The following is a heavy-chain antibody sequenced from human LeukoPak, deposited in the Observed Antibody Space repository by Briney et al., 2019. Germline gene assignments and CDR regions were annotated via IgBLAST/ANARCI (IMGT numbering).Heavy chain of an antibody. CDR3: AKENCYDGSCYPFDY. J-gene: IGHJ4*02. D-gene: IGHD2-15*01. V-gene: IGHV3-30*02. Sequence: TGGSLRLSCAASGFTFSSYDMHWVRQAPGKGLEWVAFIHYDGTIKYYADSVEGRFTISRDNSKNTLFVQMNSLRAEDTAMYYCAKENCYDGSCYPFDYWGQGTLVTVSS. CDR2: IHYDGTIK. CDR1: GFTFSSYD.